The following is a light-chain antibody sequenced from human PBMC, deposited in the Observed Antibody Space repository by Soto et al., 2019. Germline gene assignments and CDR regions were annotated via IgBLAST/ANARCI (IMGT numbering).Light chain of an antibody. CDR1: QSVSSIY. Sequence: EIVLSQSPGTLSLYPGERATLSCRASQSVSSIYLAWYQQKPGQAPRLLIYDASNRATGIPARFSGSGPGTDFTLTISSLEPEDFAVYYCQQRSNWPWTFGQGTKVDIK. V-gene: IGKV3D-11*02. CDR2: DAS. CDR3: QQRSNWPWT. J-gene: IGKJ1*01.